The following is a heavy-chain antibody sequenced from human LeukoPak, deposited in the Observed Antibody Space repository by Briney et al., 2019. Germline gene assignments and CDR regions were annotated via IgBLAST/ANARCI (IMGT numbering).Heavy chain of an antibody. CDR2: KKQDGREK. J-gene: IGHJ4*02. D-gene: IGHD3-22*01. CDR1: GFTFSSYW. CDR3: ARDRYYYDSSGYCIDY. Sequence: GGALRLSCGASGFTFSSYWISRVPQAPGEGREGVANKKQDGREKYYVDSVKGRFTISRDNAKNSLYLQMNSLRAEDTAVYYCARDRYYYDSSGYCIDYWGQGTLVTVSS. V-gene: IGHV3-7*01.